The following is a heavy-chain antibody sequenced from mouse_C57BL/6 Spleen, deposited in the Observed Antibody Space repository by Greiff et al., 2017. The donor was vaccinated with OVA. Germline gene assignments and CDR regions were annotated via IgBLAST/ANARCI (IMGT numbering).Heavy chain of an antibody. Sequence: QVQLQQPGAELVKPGASVKMSCKASGYTFTSYWITWVKQRPGQGLEWIGDIYPGSGSTNYNEKFKSKATLTVDTSSSTAYMQLSSLTSEDSAVYYCAREGVLGNSLYYAMDYWGQGTSVTVSS. J-gene: IGHJ4*01. CDR1: GYTFTSYW. CDR2: IYPGSGST. V-gene: IGHV1-55*01. CDR3: AREGVLGNSLYYAMDY. D-gene: IGHD2-1*01.